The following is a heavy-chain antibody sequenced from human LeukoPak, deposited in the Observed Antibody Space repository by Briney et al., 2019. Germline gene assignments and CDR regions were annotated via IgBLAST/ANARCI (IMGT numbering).Heavy chain of an antibody. CDR1: GITFSSYA. D-gene: IGHD5-18*01. V-gene: IGHV3-30*04. CDR2: ISYDGSNK. J-gene: IGHJ4*02. CDR3: ARRATTERGHSYGLDY. Sequence: GGSLRLSCAASGITFSSYAMHWVRQAPGKGLEWVAVISYDGSNKYYADSVKGRFTISRDNSKNTLYLQMNSLRAEDTAVYYCARRATTERGHSYGLDYWGQGTLVTVSS.